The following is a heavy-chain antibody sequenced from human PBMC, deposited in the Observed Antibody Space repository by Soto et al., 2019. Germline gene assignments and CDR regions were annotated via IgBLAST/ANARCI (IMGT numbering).Heavy chain of an antibody. CDR3: ARALYSSTWYGDFDS. J-gene: IGHJ4*02. V-gene: IGHV4-30-4*01. CDR2: LYYSGST. D-gene: IGHD6-13*01. CDR1: GASISSADHY. Sequence: PSETLSLTCTVSGASISSADHYWSWVRRPPGKGLEWIGYLYYSGSTYYSPSLKCRVSISVDTSKNHFSLRVNSVTAADTAVYYCARALYSSTWYGDFDSWGQGTLVTVSS.